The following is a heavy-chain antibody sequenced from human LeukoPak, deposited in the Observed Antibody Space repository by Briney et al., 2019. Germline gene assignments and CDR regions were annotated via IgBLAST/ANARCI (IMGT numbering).Heavy chain of an antibody. J-gene: IGHJ6*03. CDR3: ARDAPATSITIFGVVPYNYYYMDV. D-gene: IGHD3-3*01. CDR1: GGTFSSYG. CDR2: ISAYNGNT. V-gene: IGHV1-18*01. Sequence: ASVKVSCKASGGTFSSYGISWVRQAPGQGLEWMGWISAYNGNTNYAQKLQGRVTMTTDTSTSTAYMELRSLRSDDTAVYYCARDAPATSITIFGVVPYNYYYMDVWGKGTTVTVSS.